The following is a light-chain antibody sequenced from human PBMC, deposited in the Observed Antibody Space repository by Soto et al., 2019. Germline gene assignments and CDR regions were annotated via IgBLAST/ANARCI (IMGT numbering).Light chain of an antibody. CDR3: HYYDNSPPFP. CDR2: GAS. J-gene: IGKJ3*01. Sequence: EIVLTQSPGTLSLSPGERATFSCRASQSVDSRFLAWYQEKPGQAPRLLIYGASSRATGIPDTFSGSGSGTDFTLTISRLEPEDFAVYYCHYYDNSPPFPFGPGTKLDIK. V-gene: IGKV3-20*01. CDR1: QSVDSRF.